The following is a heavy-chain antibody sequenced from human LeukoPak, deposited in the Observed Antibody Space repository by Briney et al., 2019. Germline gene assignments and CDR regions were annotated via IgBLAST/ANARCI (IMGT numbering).Heavy chain of an antibody. CDR3: VKDVIAGGADV. CDR1: GFTFSSYS. CDR2: ISSSSSYI. J-gene: IGHJ6*02. Sequence: GGSLRLSCAASGFTFSSYSMNWVRQAPGKGLEWVSSISSSSSYIYYADSVKGRFTISRDNAKNSLYLQMNSLRPEDTALYYCVKDVIAGGADVWGQGTTVTVSS. V-gene: IGHV3-21*04. D-gene: IGHD2/OR15-2a*01.